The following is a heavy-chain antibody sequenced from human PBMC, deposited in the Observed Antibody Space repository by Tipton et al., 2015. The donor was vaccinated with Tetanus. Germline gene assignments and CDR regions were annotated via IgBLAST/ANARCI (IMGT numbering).Heavy chain of an antibody. CDR1: GFTFRSYA. CDR2: LSGSGGST. D-gene: IGHD2-15*01. CDR3: AKDLAVVAATHFLYFDL. V-gene: IGHV3-23*01. J-gene: IGHJ2*01. Sequence: SLRLSCAASGFTFRSYAMSWVRQAPGKGLEWVSALSGSGGSTYYADSVKGRFTISRDNSKNTLDLQMNSLRAEDTPVYYCAKDLAVVAATHFLYFDLGARGPLVTVPP.